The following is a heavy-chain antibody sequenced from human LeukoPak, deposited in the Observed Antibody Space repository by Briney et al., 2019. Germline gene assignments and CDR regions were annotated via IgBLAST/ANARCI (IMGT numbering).Heavy chain of an antibody. CDR2: ISSSSSYI. CDR3: ARDGTTNYYGSGSLY. J-gene: IGHJ4*02. D-gene: IGHD3-10*01. V-gene: IGHV3-21*01. Sequence: GGSLRLSCAASGFTFSSYSMNWVRQAPGKGLEWVSSISSSSSYIYYADSVKGRFTISRDNAKNSLYLQMNSLRAEDTAVYYCARDGTTNYYGSGSLYWGQGTLVTVSS. CDR1: GFTFSSYS.